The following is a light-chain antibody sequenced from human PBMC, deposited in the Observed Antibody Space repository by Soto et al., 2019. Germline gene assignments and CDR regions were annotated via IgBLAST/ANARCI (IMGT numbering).Light chain of an antibody. CDR3: QQYNSG. CDR2: KAS. J-gene: IGKJ1*01. CDR1: QSISTW. V-gene: IGKV1-5*03. Sequence: IQMTQSPSTLSASVGDRVTITCRASQSISTWLAWYQQKPGKAPKLLIYKASSLESGVPSRFSGSGSGTEFTLTLSSLQPDDFATYYCQQYNSGFGQGTKVEIK.